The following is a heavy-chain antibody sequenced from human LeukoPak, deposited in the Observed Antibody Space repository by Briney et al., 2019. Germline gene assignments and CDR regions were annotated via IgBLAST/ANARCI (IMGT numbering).Heavy chain of an antibody. V-gene: IGHV3-48*01. CDR3: ARVHDSGSFYNRRHKYYFDY. D-gene: IGHD3-10*01. CDR2: ISSSSSTI. Sequence: GGSLRLSCAASGFIVSDYNMNWVRQAPGKGLEWVSYISSSSSTIYYADSVKGRFTISRDNAKNSLYLQMNSLRAEDTAVYYCARVHDSGSFYNRRHKYYFDYWGQGTLITVSS. CDR1: GFIVSDYN. J-gene: IGHJ4*02.